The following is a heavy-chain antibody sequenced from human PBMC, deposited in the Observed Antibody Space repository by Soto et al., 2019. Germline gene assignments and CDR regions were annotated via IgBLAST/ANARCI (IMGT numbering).Heavy chain of an antibody. V-gene: IGHV1-69*06. CDR2: IIPIFPTP. CDR1: GGPVSNYG. D-gene: IGHD2-15*01. J-gene: IGHJ6*02. CDR3: ARAPRDCIGASCYSPSNLAYIYGLDV. Sequence: QVQLVQSGAEVKKPGSSVKVSCKASGGPVSNYGIIWVRQAPGQGLEWMGGIIPIFPTPTYAQKFQGRVTITADKSTRTAYMEVSSLRSEDTAVYYCARAPRDCIGASCYSPSNLAYIYGLDVWGQGTTVTVSS.